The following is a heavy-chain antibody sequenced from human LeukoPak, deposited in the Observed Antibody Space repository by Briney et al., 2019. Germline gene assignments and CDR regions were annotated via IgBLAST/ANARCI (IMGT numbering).Heavy chain of an antibody. CDR3: AKDQHDRGPYYFDY. CDR1: GFTFSSYG. J-gene: IGHJ4*02. Sequence: GGSLRLSCAASGFTFSSYGMHWVRQAPGKGLDWVAFIRYDGRNKYYADSVKGRFTISRDNSKNTLYLQMNSLRAEDTAVYYCAKDQHDRGPYYFDYWGQGTLVTVSS. V-gene: IGHV3-30*02. CDR2: IRYDGRNK. D-gene: IGHD3-22*01.